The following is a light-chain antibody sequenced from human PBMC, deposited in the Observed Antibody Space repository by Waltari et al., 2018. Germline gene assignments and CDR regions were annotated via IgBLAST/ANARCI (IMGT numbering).Light chain of an antibody. J-gene: IGKJ2*01. V-gene: IGKV3-11*01. CDR2: DGS. Sequence: EIVLTQSPATLSLSPGDRAALSCRASQSVTTELAWYQQKPGQAPRLLIYDGSNRATGVPARFSGSGSGTDFTLTISSLDPEDFAVYYCQQYYSTPYTFGQGTKLEIK. CDR1: QSVTTE. CDR3: QQYYSTPYT.